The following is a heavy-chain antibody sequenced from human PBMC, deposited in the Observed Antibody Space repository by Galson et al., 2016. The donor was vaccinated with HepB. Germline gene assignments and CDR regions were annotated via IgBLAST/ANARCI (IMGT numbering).Heavy chain of an antibody. Sequence: SLRLSCAASGFTFSDYYMSWIRQAPGKGLECISYISSRSTYTNYADSVKGRFTISRDNAKNSLYLQMSNLRADDTAVYYCATTGTGLAARKCDYWGQGILVTVSS. CDR3: ATTGTGLAARKCDY. D-gene: IGHD6-6*01. CDR2: ISSRSTYT. J-gene: IGHJ4*02. CDR1: GFTFSDYY. V-gene: IGHV3-11*06.